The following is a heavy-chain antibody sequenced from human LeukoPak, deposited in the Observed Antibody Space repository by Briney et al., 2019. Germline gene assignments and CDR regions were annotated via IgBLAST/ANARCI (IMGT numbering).Heavy chain of an antibody. V-gene: IGHV1-69*02. Sequence: SVKVSCKASGGTFSSYTISWVRQAPGQGLEWMGRIIPILGIANYAQKFQGRVTITADKSTSTAYMELSSLRSEDPAVYYCASVPAPDRIVVVPAARVDYWGHGTLVTVSS. D-gene: IGHD2-2*01. J-gene: IGHJ4*01. CDR2: IIPILGIA. CDR3: ASVPAPDRIVVVPAARVDY. CDR1: GGTFSSYT.